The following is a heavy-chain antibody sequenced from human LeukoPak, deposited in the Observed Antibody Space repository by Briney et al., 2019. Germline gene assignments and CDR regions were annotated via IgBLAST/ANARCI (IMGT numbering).Heavy chain of an antibody. CDR1: GCPFTRFY. V-gene: IGHV3-11*04. CDR2: IGLSGSPL. J-gene: IGHJ4*02. D-gene: IGHD3-22*01. Sequence: GSLRLSCAVSGCPFTRFYMSGIRQAPGKGLEWISYIGLSGSPLDYADSVRGRFTISRDNAKNSLYLELNSLRAEDTGVYYCARKDFSSGSFSYWGQGTLVTVSS. CDR3: ARKDFSSGSFSY.